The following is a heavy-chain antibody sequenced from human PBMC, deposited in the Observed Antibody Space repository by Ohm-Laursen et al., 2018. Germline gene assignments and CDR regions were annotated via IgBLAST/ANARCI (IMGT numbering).Heavy chain of an antibody. J-gene: IGHJ4*02. D-gene: IGHD5-18*01. CDR3: ARDLGGYSYGLGY. CDR2: IYTSGRT. CDR1: GGSISDYY. Sequence: SDTLSLTCIVSGGSISDYYWSWIRQPAEKGLEWIGRIYTSGRTNYNPSLKSRVTMSLDTSKNQFSLKLSSVTAADTAVYYCARDLGGYSYGLGYWGQGTLVTVSS. V-gene: IGHV4-4*07.